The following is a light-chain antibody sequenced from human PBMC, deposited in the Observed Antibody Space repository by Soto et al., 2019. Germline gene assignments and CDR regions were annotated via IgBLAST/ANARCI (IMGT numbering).Light chain of an antibody. V-gene: IGKV3-20*01. Sequence: EIVMTQFPATLSLSSGERATLSCRASQSVIRNLAWYQQKPGQAPRLLIYGASTRATGIPDRFSGIGSGTDFTLTITRLEHEDFAVYDGQQYGSSTRTFGQGTRLEIK. CDR3: QQYGSSTRT. CDR2: GAS. CDR1: QSVIRN. J-gene: IGKJ5*01.